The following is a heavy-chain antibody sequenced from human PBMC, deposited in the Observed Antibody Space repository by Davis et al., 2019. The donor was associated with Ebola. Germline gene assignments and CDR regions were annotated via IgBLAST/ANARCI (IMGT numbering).Heavy chain of an antibody. Sequence: MPSETLSLTCAVSGGSISSGGYSWSWIRQPPGKGLEWIGYIYHSGSTYYNPSLKSRVTISVDRSKNQFSLKLSSVTAADTAVYYCARHLGAEYQMLFDYGMNVWGQGTTVTVSS. J-gene: IGHJ6*02. D-gene: IGHD2-2*01. CDR3: ARHLGAEYQMLFDYGMNV. V-gene: IGHV4-30-2*01. CDR2: IYHSGST. CDR1: GGSISSGGYS.